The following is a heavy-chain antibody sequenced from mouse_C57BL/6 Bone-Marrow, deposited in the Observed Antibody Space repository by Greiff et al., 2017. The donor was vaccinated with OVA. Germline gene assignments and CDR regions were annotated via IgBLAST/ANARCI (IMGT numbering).Heavy chain of an antibody. Sequence: EVKLKESGGDLVKPGGSLKLSCAASGFTFSSYGMSWVRQTPDKRLEWVATISSGGSYTYYPDSVKGRFTISRDNAKNTLYLQMSSLKSEDTAMYYCARPDSNGYYYAMDYWGQGTSVTVSS. CDR3: ARPDSNGYYYAMDY. CDR1: GFTFSSYG. J-gene: IGHJ4*01. D-gene: IGHD2-5*01. CDR2: ISSGGSYT. V-gene: IGHV5-6*01.